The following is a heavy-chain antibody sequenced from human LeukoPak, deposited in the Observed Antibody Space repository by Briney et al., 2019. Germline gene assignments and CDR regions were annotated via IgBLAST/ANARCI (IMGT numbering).Heavy chain of an antibody. Sequence: ASVKVSCKASGYTFTGYYMHWVRQAPGQGLEWMGWINPNSGGTNYAQKFQGRVTMTRDTSISTAYMELSRLRSDDTAVYYCARDWYHYDSSGYYSHWGQGTLVTVSS. D-gene: IGHD3-22*01. CDR1: GYTFTGYY. CDR2: INPNSGGT. V-gene: IGHV1-2*02. CDR3: ARDWYHYDSSGYYSH. J-gene: IGHJ4*02.